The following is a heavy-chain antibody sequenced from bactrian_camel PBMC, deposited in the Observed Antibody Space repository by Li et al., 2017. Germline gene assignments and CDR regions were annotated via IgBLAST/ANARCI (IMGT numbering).Heavy chain of an antibody. V-gene: IGHV3S28*01. J-gene: IGHJ6*01. CDR2: IDPGGGST. CDR1: GDSNSRRC. CDR3: TTIRHCTGIADFLY. Sequence: QLVESGGGSVQAGGSLRLSCAASGDSNSRRCMGWFRRAPGKEREGVASIDPGGGSTVVADSVRGRFTISKDNAKNTLYLQKNSLKPEDTAMYYCTTIRHCTGIADFLYWAQGTQVTVS. D-gene: IGHD2*01.